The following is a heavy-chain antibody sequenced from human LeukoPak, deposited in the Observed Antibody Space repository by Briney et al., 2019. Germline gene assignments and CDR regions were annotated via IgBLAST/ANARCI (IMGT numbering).Heavy chain of an antibody. V-gene: IGHV4-34*01. D-gene: IGHD2-2*01. Sequence: LRLSCAASGFPFNNYGIHWVRQPPGKGLEWIGEINHSGSTNYNPSLKSRVTISVDTSKNQFSLKLSSVTAADTAVYYCARGRAIVVVPAAKAGGPYYYYGMDVWGQGTTVTVSS. CDR3: ARGRAIVVVPAAKAGGPYYYYGMDV. CDR1: GFPFNNYG. CDR2: INHSGST. J-gene: IGHJ6*02.